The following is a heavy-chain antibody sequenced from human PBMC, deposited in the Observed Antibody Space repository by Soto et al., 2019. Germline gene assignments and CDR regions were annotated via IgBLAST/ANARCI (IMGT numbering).Heavy chain of an antibody. CDR3: AKVPLFDYYDSSGYGPNYFDY. Sequence: GGSLRLSCAASGFTFSSYGIHWVRQAPGKGLEWVAVISYDGSNKYYADSVKGRFTISRDNSKNTLYLQMNSLRAEDTAVYYCAKVPLFDYYDSSGYGPNYFDYWGQGTLVTVSS. CDR1: GFTFSSYG. V-gene: IGHV3-30*18. J-gene: IGHJ4*02. D-gene: IGHD3-22*01. CDR2: ISYDGSNK.